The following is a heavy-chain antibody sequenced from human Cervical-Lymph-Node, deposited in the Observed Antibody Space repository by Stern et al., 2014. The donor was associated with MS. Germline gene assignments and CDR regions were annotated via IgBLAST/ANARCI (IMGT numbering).Heavy chain of an antibody. D-gene: IGHD3/OR15-3a*01. CDR2: IYYSGST. Sequence: QVQLQESGPGLVKPSQTLSLTCTVSGGSISSGDYYWSWIRQAPGKGLEWIGSIYYSGSTYYNPALKSRVTISVDTSKNQFSLKLSSVTAADTAVYYCAREGPRTGTLVYWGQGTLVTVSS. J-gene: IGHJ4*02. CDR1: GGSISSGDYY. V-gene: IGHV4-30-4*01. CDR3: AREGPRTGTLVY.